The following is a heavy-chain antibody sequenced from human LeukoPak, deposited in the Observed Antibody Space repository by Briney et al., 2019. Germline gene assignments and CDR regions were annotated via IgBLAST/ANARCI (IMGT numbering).Heavy chain of an antibody. CDR3: AKEYCSTTSCTNGGWFDP. V-gene: IGHV3-43D*04. CDR2: ITWDGGST. CDR1: GFAFDDYA. D-gene: IGHD2-2*01. J-gene: IGHJ5*02. Sequence: GGSLRLSCAASGFAFDDYAMHWVRQAPGKGLEWVSLITWDGGSTYYADSVKGRFTISRDNSKNSLYLQMNSLRAEDAALYYCAKEYCSTTSCTNGGWFDPWGQGTLVTVSS.